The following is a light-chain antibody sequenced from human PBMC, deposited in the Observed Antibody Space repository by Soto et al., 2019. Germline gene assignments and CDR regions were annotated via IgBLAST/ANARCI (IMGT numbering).Light chain of an antibody. V-gene: IGKV1-27*01. CDR2: AAS. J-gene: IGKJ1*01. Sequence: DIQMTQSPSSLSASVGDRVTITCRSRQGISNYLAWYQQKPGKVPKLLIYAASTLQSGVPSRFSGSGSGTDFTLTISSLQTEDVATYYCQKYNSAPRTFGQETQVEIK. CDR1: QGISNY. CDR3: QKYNSAPRT.